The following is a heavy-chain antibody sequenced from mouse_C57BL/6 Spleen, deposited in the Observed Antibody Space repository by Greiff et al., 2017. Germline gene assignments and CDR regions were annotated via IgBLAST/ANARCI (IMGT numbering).Heavy chain of an antibody. J-gene: IGHJ4*01. V-gene: IGHV1-64*01. CDR1: GYTFTSYW. CDR3: ARKSTTGAMDY. CDR2: IHPYSGST. D-gene: IGHD1-1*01. Sequence: VQLQQPGAELVKPGASVKLSCKASGYTFTSYWMHWVKQRPGQGLEWIGMIHPYSGSTNYNEKFKSKATLTVDKSSSTAYMQLSSLTSEDSAVYYCARKSTTGAMDYWGQGTSVTVSS.